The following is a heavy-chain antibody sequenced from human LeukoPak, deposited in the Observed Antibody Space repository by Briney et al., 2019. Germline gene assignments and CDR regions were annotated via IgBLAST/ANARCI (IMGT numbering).Heavy chain of an antibody. CDR2: IYSGGST. CDR1: GFTFSDYY. V-gene: IGHV3-53*01. Sequence: GGSLRLSCAASGFTFSDYYMSWVRQAPGKGLEWVSVIYSGGSTYYADSVKGRFTISRDNSKNTLYLQMNSLRAEDTAVYYCASGGSFDYWGQGTLVTVSS. D-gene: IGHD1-26*01. CDR3: ASGGSFDY. J-gene: IGHJ4*02.